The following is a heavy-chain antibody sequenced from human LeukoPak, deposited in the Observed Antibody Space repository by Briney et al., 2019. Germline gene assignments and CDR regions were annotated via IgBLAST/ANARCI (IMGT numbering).Heavy chain of an antibody. CDR3: ASQRTTVGGY. Sequence: GGSLRLSCTASGITFSSFDMNWVRQAPGKGLEWISSITSSVGDTFYADSVKGRFTISRDNSKNTLYMQLTSLRVEDTAVYYCASQRTTVGGYWGQGTLGTVSS. CDR2: ITSSVGDT. CDR1: GITFSSFD. J-gene: IGHJ4*02. D-gene: IGHD4-11*01. V-gene: IGHV3-23*01.